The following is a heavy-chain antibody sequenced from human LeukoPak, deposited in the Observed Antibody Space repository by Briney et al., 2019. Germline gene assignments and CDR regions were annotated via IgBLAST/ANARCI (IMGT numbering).Heavy chain of an antibody. V-gene: IGHV4-39*07. D-gene: IGHD5-24*01. CDR2: IYYSGST. J-gene: IGHJ4*02. Sequence: SETLSLTCTVSGGSISSSSYYWGWIRQPPGKGLEWIGSIYYSGSTYYNPSLKSRVTISVDTSKNQFSLKLSSVTAADTAVYYCARRPRRWLQSHSGWLGYFDYWGQGTLVTVSS. CDR3: ARRPRRWLQSHSGWLGYFDY. CDR1: GGSISSSSYY.